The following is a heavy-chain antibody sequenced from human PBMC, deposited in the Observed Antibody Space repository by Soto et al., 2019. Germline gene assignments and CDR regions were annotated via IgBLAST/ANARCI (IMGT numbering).Heavy chain of an antibody. Sequence: SETLSLTCTVSGGSITSSGYHWSWIRQPPGKGLEWIGNIHYSGSTFYSPSLKSRVTIYVETSENQFSLRLSSVTVADTAVYYCARYSTSSGWFDSWGQGTRVTVSS. J-gene: IGHJ5*01. CDR1: GGSITSSGYH. CDR2: IHYSGST. CDR3: ARYSTSSGWFDS. D-gene: IGHD6-6*01. V-gene: IGHV4-39*01.